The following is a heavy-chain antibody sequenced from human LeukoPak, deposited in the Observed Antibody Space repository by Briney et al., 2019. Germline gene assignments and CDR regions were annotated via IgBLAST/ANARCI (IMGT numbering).Heavy chain of an antibody. J-gene: IGHJ1*01. CDR1: GDYISSSSCY. Sequence: SETLSLTCAVSGDYISSSSCYWGWIRQSPGTGLEWIGDIYHSGRTYYNPSLKSRVAISIDTSKNQFSLRLRSMTAAGTAVFYCARRRYYDSTGYFEWGRGTLVTVSS. CDR2: IYHSGRT. CDR3: ARRRYYDSTGYFE. V-gene: IGHV4-39*01. D-gene: IGHD3-22*01.